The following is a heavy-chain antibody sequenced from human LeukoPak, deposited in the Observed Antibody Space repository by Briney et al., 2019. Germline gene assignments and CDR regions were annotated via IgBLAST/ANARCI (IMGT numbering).Heavy chain of an antibody. Sequence: SGTLSLTCAASGGSISSSNWWSWVRQPPGKGLEWIGEIYHSGSTNYNPSLKSRVTISVDKSKNQFSLKLSSVTAADTAVYYCARGLHYYYGSGSYPYWGQGTLVTVSS. V-gene: IGHV4-4*02. CDR2: IYHSGST. D-gene: IGHD3-10*01. J-gene: IGHJ4*02. CDR3: ARGLHYYYGSGSYPY. CDR1: GGSISSSNW.